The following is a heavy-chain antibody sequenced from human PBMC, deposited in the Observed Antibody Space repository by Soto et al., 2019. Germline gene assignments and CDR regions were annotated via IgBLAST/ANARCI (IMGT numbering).Heavy chain of an antibody. CDR2: IIPIFGAS. V-gene: IGHV1-69*01. J-gene: IGHJ3*01. D-gene: IGHD2-15*01. Sequence: QVHLVQSGAEMKKPGSSVRVSCEASGGTFSTSGFGWVRQAPGQGLEWMGGIIPIFGASNYAQKFQGRITIRADESTSTSYWEMSGLKCEDTATYYFVRYPRSGRAHASFDVWGPGTVIIVSS. CDR1: GGTFSTSG. CDR3: VRYPRSGRAHASFDV.